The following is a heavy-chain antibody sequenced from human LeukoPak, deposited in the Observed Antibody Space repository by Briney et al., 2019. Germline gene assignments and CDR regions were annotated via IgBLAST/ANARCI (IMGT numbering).Heavy chain of an antibody. J-gene: IGHJ4*02. CDR1: GFPFINYW. CDR3: ATERKVGTGDPRFDY. D-gene: IGHD7-27*01. V-gene: IGHV3-7*01. Sequence: GGSLRLSCAASGFPFINYWMNWVRQAPGKRPEWVGNINQGGSETNYVDSVKGRFSISRDNAKTSLYLQMNSLRAEDTAVYYCATERKVGTGDPRFDYWGQGALVTVSS. CDR2: INQGGSET.